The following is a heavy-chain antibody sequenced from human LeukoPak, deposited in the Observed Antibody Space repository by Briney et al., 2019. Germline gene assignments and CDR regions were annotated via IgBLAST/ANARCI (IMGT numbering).Heavy chain of an antibody. CDR2: INHSGST. CDR3: ARGPSYYYGSGSSRTANWFDP. V-gene: IGHV4-34*01. D-gene: IGHD3-10*01. CDR1: GGSFSGYY. J-gene: IGHJ5*02. Sequence: KASETLSLTCAVYGGSFSGYYWSWIRQPPGKGLEWIGEINHSGSTNYNPSLKSRVTISVDTSKNQFSLKLSSVTAADTAVYYCARGPSYYYGSGSSRTANWFDPWGQGTLVTVSS.